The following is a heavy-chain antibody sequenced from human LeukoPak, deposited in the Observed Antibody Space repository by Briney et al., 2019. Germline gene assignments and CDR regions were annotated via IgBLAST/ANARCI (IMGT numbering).Heavy chain of an antibody. CDR2: ISAYNGNT. D-gene: IGHD3-10*01. V-gene: IGHV1-18*01. Sequence: ASVKVSCKASGYTFTSYGISWVRQAPGQGLEWMGWISAYNGNTNYAQKLQGRVTMITDTSTSTAYMELRSLRSDDTAVYYCARDLYYYGSGSYPVDYWGQGTLVTVSS. CDR1: GYTFTSYG. CDR3: ARDLYYYGSGSYPVDY. J-gene: IGHJ4*02.